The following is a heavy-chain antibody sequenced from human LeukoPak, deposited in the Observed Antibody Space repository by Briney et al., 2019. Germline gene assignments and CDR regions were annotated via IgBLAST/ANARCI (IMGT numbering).Heavy chain of an antibody. J-gene: IGHJ4*02. Sequence: GGSVKVSCKASGFPFPGAFLQWVRQAPGQGLEWMGWINPENGDTNFAQKFEDRVTMTTDTSISTVYMELSRLKSDDTALYYCASWRGDCTAFYCLKPLDYWDQGTQVTVSS. CDR1: GFPFPGAF. CDR3: ASWRGDCTAFYCLKPLDY. CDR2: INPENGDT. V-gene: IGHV1-2*02. D-gene: IGHD2/OR15-2a*01.